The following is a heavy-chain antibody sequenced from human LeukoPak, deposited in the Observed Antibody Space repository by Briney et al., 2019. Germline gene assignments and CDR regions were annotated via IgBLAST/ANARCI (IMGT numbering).Heavy chain of an antibody. Sequence: GGFLRLSCAASGFIFSDHWMHWVRQAPGKGLVWLSRINNDGSSTIYADSVKGRFTFSRDNAENTLFLEMSSLRVEDTAVYYCVRERNNFWSGHHSIFDSWGQGTLVTVSS. CDR2: INNDGSST. V-gene: IGHV3-74*01. CDR3: VRERNNFWSGHHSIFDS. D-gene: IGHD3-3*01. CDR1: GFIFSDHW. J-gene: IGHJ4*02.